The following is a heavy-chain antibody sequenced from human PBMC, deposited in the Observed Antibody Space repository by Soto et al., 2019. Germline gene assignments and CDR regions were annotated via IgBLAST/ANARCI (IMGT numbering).Heavy chain of an antibody. Sequence: SVKFSCKPFGYSLDHYSITLVRQVPGQGLEWVGWISTSIGHTNYAQGFQGRVTMTTDSATTTAYMELRNLGSDDTALYYCARESDCSGGTCTTWFHPWGQGTLVTVSS. V-gene: IGHV1-18*01. CDR2: ISTSIGHT. CDR1: GYSLDHYS. D-gene: IGHD2-15*01. CDR3: ARESDCSGGTCTTWFHP. J-gene: IGHJ5*02.